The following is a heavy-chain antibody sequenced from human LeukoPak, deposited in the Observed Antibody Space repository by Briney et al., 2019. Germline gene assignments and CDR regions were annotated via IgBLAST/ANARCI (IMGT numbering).Heavy chain of an antibody. CDR3: AKLATGRKWLLLISFDY. J-gene: IGHJ4*02. D-gene: IGHD3-22*01. CDR2: ISYDGSNK. CDR1: GFTFSSYG. V-gene: IGHV3-30*18. Sequence: PGGSLRLSCAASGFTFSSYGMHWVRQAAGKGLEWVAVISYDGSNKYYADSVKGRFTISRDNSKNTLYLQMNSLRAEDTAVYYCAKLATGRKWLLLISFDYWGQGTLVTVSS.